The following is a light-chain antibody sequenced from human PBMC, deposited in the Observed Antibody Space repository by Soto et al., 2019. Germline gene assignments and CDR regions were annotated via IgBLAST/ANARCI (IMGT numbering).Light chain of an antibody. V-gene: IGLV2-8*01. Sequence: QSALTQPPSASGSPGQSVTISCTGTSSDVGGYNFVSWYQQHLGKAPKLIIHEVSKRPSGVPDRFSGSKSGNTASLTVSGLQAEDEADYYCSSYAGSNNRYVFGTGTKLTVL. CDR1: SSDVGGYNF. CDR3: SSYAGSNNRYV. J-gene: IGLJ1*01. CDR2: EVS.